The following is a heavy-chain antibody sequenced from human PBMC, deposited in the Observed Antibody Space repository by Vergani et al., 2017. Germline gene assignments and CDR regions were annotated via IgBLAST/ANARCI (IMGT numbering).Heavy chain of an antibody. CDR3: AREGCSSTSCYHFDY. Sequence: EVQLVESGGGLVQPGGSLRLSCAASGFTFSSYWMSRVRQAPGKGLEWVANIKQDGSEKYYVDSVKGRFTISRDNAKNSLYLQMNSLRAEDTAVYYCAREGCSSTSCYHFDYWGQGTLVTVSS. V-gene: IGHV3-7*01. CDR1: GFTFSSYW. D-gene: IGHD2-2*01. J-gene: IGHJ4*02. CDR2: IKQDGSEK.